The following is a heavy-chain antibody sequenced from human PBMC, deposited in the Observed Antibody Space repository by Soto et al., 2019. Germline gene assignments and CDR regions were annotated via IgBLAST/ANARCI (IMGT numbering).Heavy chain of an antibody. CDR3: AKQFDLGGLEDY. Sequence: QVPLVESGGGVVQPGTSLRLSCAASGFTFRDHGMHWVRQAPGKGLDWVAVVSHDGSRKYYADSVKGRFSVSRDNSNNMAYLQMNSLRLEDTAMYYCAKQFDLGGLEDYWGQGTLVTVSS. CDR2: VSHDGSRK. V-gene: IGHV3-30*18. D-gene: IGHD2-21*01. J-gene: IGHJ4*02. CDR1: GFTFRDHG.